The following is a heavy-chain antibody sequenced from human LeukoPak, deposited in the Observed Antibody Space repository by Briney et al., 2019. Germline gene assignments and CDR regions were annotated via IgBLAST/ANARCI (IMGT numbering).Heavy chain of an antibody. J-gene: IGHJ4*02. CDR2: ISAYNGNT. D-gene: IGHD3-10*01. CDR3: ARVQKGMVRGVIITQSLDY. CDR1: GYTFTSYG. Sequence: ASVKVSCKASGYTFTSYGISWVRQAPGQGLEWMGWISAYNGNTNYAQKLQGRVTMTTDTSTSTAYMELRSLRSDDTAVYYCARVQKGMVRGVIITQSLDYWGQGTLVTVSS. V-gene: IGHV1-18*01.